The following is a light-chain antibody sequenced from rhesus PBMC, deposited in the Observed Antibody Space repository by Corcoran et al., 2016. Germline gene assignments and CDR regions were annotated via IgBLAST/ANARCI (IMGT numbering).Light chain of an antibody. V-gene: IGKV1-41*01. CDR1: QSISNY. CDR3: QQFKNYLT. J-gene: IGKJ4*01. CDR2: SAS. Sequence: DIQMTQSPSSLSASVGDRVTITCRASQSISNYLNWYQQEPGKAPKLLIDSASSLQSGVPSRFSGSGSGTEFTLTFSSLQPEDFATYYCQQFKNYLTFGGGTKVEIK.